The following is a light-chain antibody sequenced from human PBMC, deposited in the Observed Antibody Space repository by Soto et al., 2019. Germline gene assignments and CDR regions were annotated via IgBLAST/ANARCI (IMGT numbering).Light chain of an antibody. J-gene: IGKJ1*01. V-gene: IGKV3-20*01. Sequence: EIVLTQSPGTLSLSPGERATLSCRASQSVSSSYLAWYQQKPGQAPRLLIYGASSRATGIPDRFSGSGSGTDFTLTISRLEPEDLAVDYCQQYGSSPWTFGQGTKVDIK. CDR1: QSVSSSY. CDR2: GAS. CDR3: QQYGSSPWT.